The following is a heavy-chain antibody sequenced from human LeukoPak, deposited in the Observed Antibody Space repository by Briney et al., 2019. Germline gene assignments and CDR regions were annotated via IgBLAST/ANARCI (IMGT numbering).Heavy chain of an antibody. V-gene: IGHV3-20*04. CDR2: INNSGTRT. D-gene: IGHD6-6*01. CDR1: GITIRNYG. CDR3: AREGAARRAFDY. Sequence: GGSLRLSCAASGITIRNYGMTWVRQAPGRGLQWVSSINNSGTRTFYADSVKGRFTISRDNAKNSLYLQMNSLRAEDTALYYCAREGAARRAFDYWGQGTLVTVSS. J-gene: IGHJ4*02.